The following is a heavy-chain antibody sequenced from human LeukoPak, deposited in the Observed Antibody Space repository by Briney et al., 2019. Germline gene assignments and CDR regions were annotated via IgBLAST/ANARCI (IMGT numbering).Heavy chain of an antibody. Sequence: GGSLRLPCAASGFTFSSYAMSWVRQAPGKGLECVSTISGSGDSTYYADSVKGRFTISRDNSKNTLYLQMNSLRAEDTAVYYCARDRGYSCGYWGQGTLVTVSS. J-gene: IGHJ4*02. CDR1: GFTFSSYA. V-gene: IGHV3-23*01. D-gene: IGHD5-18*01. CDR2: ISGSGDST. CDR3: ARDRGYSCGY.